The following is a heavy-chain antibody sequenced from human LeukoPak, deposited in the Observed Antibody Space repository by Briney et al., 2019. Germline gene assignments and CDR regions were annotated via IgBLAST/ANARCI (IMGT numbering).Heavy chain of an antibody. Sequence: SQTLSLTCTVSGGSISSGGYYWSWIRQHPGKGLEWIGYIYYSGSTYYNPPLKSRVTISVDTSKNQFSLKLSSVTAADTAVYYCARASSIAAPPTWRVFFDYWGQGTLVTVSS. CDR3: ARASSIAAPPTWRVFFDY. J-gene: IGHJ4*02. V-gene: IGHV4-31*03. CDR2: IYYSGST. D-gene: IGHD6-6*01. CDR1: GGSISSGGYY.